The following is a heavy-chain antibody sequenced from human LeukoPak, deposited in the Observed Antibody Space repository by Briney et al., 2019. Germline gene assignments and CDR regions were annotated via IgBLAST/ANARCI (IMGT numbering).Heavy chain of an antibody. Sequence: GASVKVSCKASGGTFSSYAISWVRQAPGQGLEWMGGIIPIFGTANYAQKFQGRVTITTDESTSTAYMELSSLRSEDTAVYYCATGYSSGHYYYYYYYMDVWGKGTTATVSS. CDR1: GGTFSSYA. CDR3: ATGYSSGHYYYYYYYMDV. CDR2: IIPIFGTA. D-gene: IGHD6-19*01. J-gene: IGHJ6*03. V-gene: IGHV1-69*05.